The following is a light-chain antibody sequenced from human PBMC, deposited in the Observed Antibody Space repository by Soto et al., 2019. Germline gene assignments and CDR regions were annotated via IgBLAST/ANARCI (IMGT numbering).Light chain of an antibody. CDR2: SDI. J-gene: IGLJ3*02. Sequence: QSVLTQPPSVSGAPGQRVTISCTGSSSNVGAGYDVQWYQQLPGTAPKLLIYSDINRPSGVPDRFSGSRSGISASLAITGLQAEDEADYYCQSYDSSLSGSVFGGGTKVTVL. V-gene: IGLV1-40*01. CDR3: QSYDSSLSGSV. CDR1: SSNVGAGYD.